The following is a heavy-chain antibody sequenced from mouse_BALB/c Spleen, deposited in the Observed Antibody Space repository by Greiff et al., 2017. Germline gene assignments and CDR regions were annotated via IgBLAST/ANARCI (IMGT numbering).Heavy chain of an antibody. CDR1: GFTFSSYA. Sequence: EVMLVESGGGLVKPGGSLKLSCAASGFTFSSYAMSWVRQSPEKRLEWVAEISSGGSYTYYPDTVTGRFTISRDNAKNTLYLEMSSLRSEDTAMYYCARDYGYYFDYWGQGTTLTVSS. D-gene: IGHD2-2*01. CDR2: ISSGGSYT. J-gene: IGHJ2*01. CDR3: ARDYGYYFDY. V-gene: IGHV5-9-4*01.